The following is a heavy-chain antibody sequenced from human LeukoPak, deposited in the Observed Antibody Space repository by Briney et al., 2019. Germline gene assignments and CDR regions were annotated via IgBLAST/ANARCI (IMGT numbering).Heavy chain of an antibody. J-gene: IGHJ4*02. D-gene: IGHD5-12*01. CDR2: ISDSGANT. V-gene: IGHV3-23*01. CDR1: GFTFSSYS. CDR3: ARGGYSGYALNFDY. Sequence: GGTLRLSCAASGFTFSSYSMSWVRQAPGKGLEWVSIISDSGANTYYADSVKGRFTISRDNAKNSLYLQMNSLRAEDTAVYYCARGGYSGYALNFDYWGQGTLVTVSS.